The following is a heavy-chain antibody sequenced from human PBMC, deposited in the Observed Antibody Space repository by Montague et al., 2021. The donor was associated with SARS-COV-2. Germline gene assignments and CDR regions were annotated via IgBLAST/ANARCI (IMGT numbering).Heavy chain of an antibody. Sequence: SETLSLTCTVSGYSITNGYYWAWIRQPPGKGLEWIGMIYHSGDSYYNPSLKSRVTISVDTSKNQFSLRLSDVSAADTALYYCGRVPDPMRFHSDASEYYSYFDSWGQGALVTVSS. V-gene: IGHV4-38-2*02. J-gene: IGHJ4*02. CDR3: GRVPDPMRFHSDASEYYSYFDS. CDR1: GYSITNGYY. D-gene: IGHD2/OR15-2a*01. CDR2: IYHSGDS.